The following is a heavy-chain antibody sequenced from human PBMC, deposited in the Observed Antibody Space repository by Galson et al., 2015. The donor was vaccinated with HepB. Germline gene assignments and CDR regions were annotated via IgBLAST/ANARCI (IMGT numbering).Heavy chain of an antibody. D-gene: IGHD6-13*01. J-gene: IGHJ4*02. CDR3: ARDLGTAAAYY. V-gene: IGHV1-69*04. CDR1: GGTFSSYA. Sequence: SVKVSCKASGGTFSSYAISWVRQAPGQGLEWMGRIIPILGIANYAQKFQGRVTITADKSTSTAYMELSSLRSEDTAVYYCARDLGTAAAYYWGQGTLVTVSS. CDR2: IIPILGIA.